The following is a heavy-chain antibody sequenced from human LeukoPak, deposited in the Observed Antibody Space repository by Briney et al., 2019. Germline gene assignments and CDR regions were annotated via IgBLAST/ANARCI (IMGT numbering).Heavy chain of an antibody. CDR3: ARGGGQQLEY. J-gene: IGHJ4*02. V-gene: IGHV3-7*03. CDR2: INQDGSET. CDR1: GFIFRNYW. Sequence: GGSLRLSCAASGFIFRNYWMTWVRQAPGKGLEWVAKINQDGSETYYVDSVKGQFTISRDNVKSSLYLQMNSLRADDMAVYYCARGGGQQLEYWGQGALVTVSS. D-gene: IGHD6-13*01.